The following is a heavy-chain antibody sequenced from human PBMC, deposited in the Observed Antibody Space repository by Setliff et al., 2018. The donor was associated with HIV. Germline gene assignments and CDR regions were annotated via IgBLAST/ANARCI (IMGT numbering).Heavy chain of an antibody. J-gene: IGHJ5*02. CDR1: GGTFSSYA. D-gene: IGHD3-3*01. CDR3: ARDPYFWSGYKWFDP. V-gene: IGHV1-69*10. Sequence: SVKVSCKASGGTFSSYAISWVRQAPGQGLEWMGWMNPNSGNTGYAQKFQGRVTITADKSTSTAYMELRSLKSDDTAVYYCARDPYFWSGYKWFDPWGQGTLVTVSS. CDR2: MNPNSGNT.